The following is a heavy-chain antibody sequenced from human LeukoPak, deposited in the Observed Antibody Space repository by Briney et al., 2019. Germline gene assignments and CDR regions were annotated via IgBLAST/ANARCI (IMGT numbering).Heavy chain of an antibody. CDR1: GITVSYNF. J-gene: IGHJ4*02. V-gene: IGHV3-53*01. CDR2: IYSDSSA. Sequence: HAGGSLRLSGAASGITVSYNFMSWVRQAPGKGLEWVSVIYSDSSADYADSVKGRFTISRDDAKNTLYLQMNSLRAGDTAVYYCARAPRPFDNSDYYFDYWGQGSLVTVSS. D-gene: IGHD6-25*01. CDR3: ARAPRPFDNSDYYFDY.